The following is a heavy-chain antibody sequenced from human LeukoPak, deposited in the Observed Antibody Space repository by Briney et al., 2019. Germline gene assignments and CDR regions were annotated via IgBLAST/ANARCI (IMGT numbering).Heavy chain of an antibody. J-gene: IGHJ4*02. CDR2: ISGSDSST. V-gene: IGHV3-23*01. Sequence: GGSLRLSCAASGFXFSRFTMNWVRQAPGKGLEWVSGISGSDSSTYYADFVKGRFTISRDNSKNTLYLQMNSLRADDTAVYYCARDGRPLDYWGQGTLVTVSS. CDR3: ARDGRPLDY. CDR1: GFXFSRFT.